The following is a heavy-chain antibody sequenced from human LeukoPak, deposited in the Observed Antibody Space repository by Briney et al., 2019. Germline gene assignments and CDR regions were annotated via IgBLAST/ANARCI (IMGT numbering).Heavy chain of an antibody. Sequence: GGSLRLSCAASGFTFRHYGMTWVRQAPGKGLEWVSGISGSGDSTYYADSVRGRFTISRDNSKSTLSLQMNSLRAEDTAIYYCATYRQVLLPFESWGQGTLVTVSS. D-gene: IGHD2-8*02. V-gene: IGHV3-23*01. CDR1: GFTFRHYG. CDR2: ISGSGDST. J-gene: IGHJ4*02. CDR3: ATYRQVLLPFES.